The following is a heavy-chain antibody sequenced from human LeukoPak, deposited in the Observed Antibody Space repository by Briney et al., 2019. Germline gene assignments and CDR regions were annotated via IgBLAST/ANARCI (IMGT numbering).Heavy chain of an antibody. CDR3: AKDYRRYCSSTSCYQLDY. Sequence: PGGSLRLSCAASGFTFSSYAMHWVRQAPGKGLEWVAVISYDGSNKYYADSVKGRFTISRDNSKNTLYLQMNSLRAEDTAVYYCAKDYRRYCSSTSCYQLDYWGQGTLVTVSS. V-gene: IGHV3-30*18. CDR1: GFTFSSYA. J-gene: IGHJ4*02. CDR2: ISYDGSNK. D-gene: IGHD2-2*01.